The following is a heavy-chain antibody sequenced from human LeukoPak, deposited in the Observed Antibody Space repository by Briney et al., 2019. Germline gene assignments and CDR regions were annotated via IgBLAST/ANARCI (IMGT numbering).Heavy chain of an antibody. Sequence: SETLSLTCTVSGGSISSYYWSWIRQPPGEGLEWSGYIYYSGSTNYNPSLKSRVTISVDTSKHKFSLKLSSATGADTAVYYCAREDSGTDYWGQGTLVTVSS. CDR2: IYYSGST. J-gene: IGHJ4*02. V-gene: IGHV4-59*01. CDR1: GGSISSYY. D-gene: IGHD1-1*01. CDR3: AREDSGTDY.